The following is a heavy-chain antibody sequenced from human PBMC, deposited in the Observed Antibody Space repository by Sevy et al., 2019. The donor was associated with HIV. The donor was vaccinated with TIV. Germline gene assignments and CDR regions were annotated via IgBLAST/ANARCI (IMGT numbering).Heavy chain of an antibody. CDR1: GFTFSSFW. J-gene: IGHJ4*02. V-gene: IGHV3-7*01. CDR3: AKQANWALDY. Sequence: QLGGSLRLSCAVSGFTFSSFWMSWVRQAPGKGLEWVANIKQDGSEKYYVDSVKGRFTISRENAKNSLYLQTNSLRAEDAAMYYCAKQANWALDYWGQGTLVTVSS. CDR2: IKQDGSEK. D-gene: IGHD3-16*01.